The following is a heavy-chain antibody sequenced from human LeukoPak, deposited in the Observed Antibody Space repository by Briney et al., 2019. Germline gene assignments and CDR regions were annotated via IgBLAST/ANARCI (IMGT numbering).Heavy chain of an antibody. V-gene: IGHV1-2*02. CDR3: ARRMMVREVGYYGMDV. CDR2: INPNSGGT. Sequence: ASVKVSCKASGYTFTGYYMHWVRQAPGQGLEWMGWINPNSGGTNYAQKFQGRVTMTRDTSISTAYMELSRLRSDDTAVYYCARRMMVREVGYYGMDVWGQGTTVTVSS. D-gene: IGHD3-10*01. J-gene: IGHJ6*02. CDR1: GYTFTGYY.